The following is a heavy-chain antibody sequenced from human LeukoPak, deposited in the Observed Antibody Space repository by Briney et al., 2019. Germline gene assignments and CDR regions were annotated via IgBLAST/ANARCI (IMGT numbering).Heavy chain of an antibody. J-gene: IGHJ4*02. CDR1: GYTFTSYY. CDR3: ARLAAGGNPYKGLDY. Sequence: GASVKVSCTASGYTFTSYYMHWVRQAPGQGLEWMGIINPSGGSTSYAQKFQGRVTMTRDMSTSTVYMELSSLRSEDTAVYYCARLAAGGNPYKGLDYWGQGTLVTVSS. V-gene: IGHV1-46*01. D-gene: IGHD4-23*01. CDR2: INPSGGST.